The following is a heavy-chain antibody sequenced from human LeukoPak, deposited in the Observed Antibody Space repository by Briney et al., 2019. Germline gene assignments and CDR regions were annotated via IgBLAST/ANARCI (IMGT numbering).Heavy chain of an antibody. J-gene: IGHJ3*02. CDR2: IIPIFGTA. V-gene: IGHV1-69*01. CDR3: ARDMRIVPAANHDAFDI. Sequence: ASVKVSCKASGGTFSSYAISWVRQAPGQGLEWMGGIIPIFGTANYAQQFQGRVTITADESTSTAYMELSSLRSEDTAVYYCARDMRIVPAANHDAFDIWGQGTMVTVSS. D-gene: IGHD2-2*01. CDR1: GGTFSSYA.